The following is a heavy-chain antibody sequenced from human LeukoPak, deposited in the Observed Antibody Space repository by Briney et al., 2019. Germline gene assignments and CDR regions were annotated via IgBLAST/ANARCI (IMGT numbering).Heavy chain of an antibody. CDR1: GASISSSY. Sequence: SETLSLTCTVSGASISSSYWSWIRQPPGKRLEWIGYIYYNGNTNSNPSLKSRVTISTDTSKNRFSLKLSSVTAADTAIYYCVRGNYDNRGYSNAFDIWGQGTMVTVSS. CDR2: IYYNGNT. CDR3: VRGNYDNRGYSNAFDI. D-gene: IGHD3-22*01. J-gene: IGHJ3*02. V-gene: IGHV4-59*01.